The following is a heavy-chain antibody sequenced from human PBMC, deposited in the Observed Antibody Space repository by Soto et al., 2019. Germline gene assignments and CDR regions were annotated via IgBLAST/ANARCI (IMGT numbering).Heavy chain of an antibody. CDR1: GFSFRVSA. CDR2: ILRSGGNT. D-gene: IGHD3-3*02. J-gene: IGHJ3*02. CDR3: AKTMSSISTSDI. V-gene: IGHV3-23*01. Sequence: EVQLLESGGGFVQSGGSLRLSCAVSGFSFRVSAMSWVRQAPGRGLEWLSSILRSGGNTFYADSVKGRFTISRDNSRNTLYLQMNSLSAEDTAVYYCAKTMSSISTSDIWGQGTMVTVSS.